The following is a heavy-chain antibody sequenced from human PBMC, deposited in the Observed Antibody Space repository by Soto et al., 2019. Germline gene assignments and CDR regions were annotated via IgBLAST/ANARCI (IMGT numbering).Heavy chain of an antibody. Sequence: EVQLLESGGGLVQPGGSLRLSCAASGFTFNRYAMIWVRQAPGKGLEWVSTISFSGSSTYYADSVKGRFTISRDNSKNTLYLLMNSLRAEDTAVYYCAKPTTLLLLRDAFDIWGQGTRVTVSS. D-gene: IGHD1-1*01. CDR3: AKPTTLLLLRDAFDI. CDR1: GFTFNRYA. CDR2: ISFSGSST. J-gene: IGHJ3*02. V-gene: IGHV3-23*01.